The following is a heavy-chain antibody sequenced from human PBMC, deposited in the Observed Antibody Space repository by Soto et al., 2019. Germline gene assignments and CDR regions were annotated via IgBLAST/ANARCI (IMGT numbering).Heavy chain of an antibody. CDR2: IIPIFGTA. V-gene: IGHV1-69*01. D-gene: IGHD2-15*01. CDR1: GGTFSSYA. J-gene: IGHJ4*02. Sequence: QVQLVQSGAEVKKPGSSVKVSCKASGGTFSSYAISWVRQAPGQGIEWMGGIIPIFGTANYAQKFQGRVTITADESTSTAYMELSSLRSEDTAVYYCARDGCSGGSCYLRFDYWGQGTLVTVSS. CDR3: ARDGCSGGSCYLRFDY.